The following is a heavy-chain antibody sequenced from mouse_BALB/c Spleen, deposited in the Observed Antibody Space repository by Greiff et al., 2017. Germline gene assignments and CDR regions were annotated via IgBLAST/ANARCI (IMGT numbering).Heavy chain of an antibody. CDR2: IWSGGST. CDR3: AGYFLYAMDY. V-gene: IGHV2-2*02. D-gene: IGHD2-14*01. J-gene: IGHJ4*01. CDR1: GFSLTSYG. Sequence: VKLMESGPGLVQPSQSLSITCTVSGFSLTSYGVHWVRQSPGKGLEWLGVIWSGGSTDYNAAFISRLSISKDNSKSQVFFKMNSLQANDTAIYYCAGYFLYAMDYWGQGTSVTVSS.